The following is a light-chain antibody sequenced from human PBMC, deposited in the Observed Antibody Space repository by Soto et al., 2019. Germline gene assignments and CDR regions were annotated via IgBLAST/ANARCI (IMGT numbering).Light chain of an antibody. CDR1: QPVSSNF. V-gene: IGKV3D-20*01. J-gene: IGKJ1*01. Sequence: PGVSAAVSCRASQPVSSNFLAWYQQKPGLAPRLILYDTSFRATGIPDRFSGSGSGTDFTLTISRLDPEDFAVYYCQQYGSSASFGQGTKVAIK. CDR2: DTS. CDR3: QQYGSSAS.